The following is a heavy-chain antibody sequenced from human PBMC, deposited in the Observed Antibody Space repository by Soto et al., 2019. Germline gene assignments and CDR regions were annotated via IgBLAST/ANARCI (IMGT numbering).Heavy chain of an antibody. CDR2: IYPYDSDT. Sequence: GESLKMSSKGFGYTFTNYWVAWVSQMPGKGLEWMGIIYPYDSDTRYSPSFQGQVTLSADKSINTAYLQWNSMKASDTAMYYCARRTSSRYDVYVWDRETRFAVSS. CDR1: GYTFTNYW. V-gene: IGHV5-51*01. CDR3: ARRTSSRYDVYV. J-gene: IGHJ6*02. D-gene: IGHD6-13*01.